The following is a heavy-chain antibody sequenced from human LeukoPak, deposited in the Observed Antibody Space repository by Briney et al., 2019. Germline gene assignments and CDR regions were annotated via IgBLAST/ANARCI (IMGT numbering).Heavy chain of an antibody. V-gene: IGHV3-53*05. CDR2: GYGGDTT. J-gene: IGHJ3*02. D-gene: IGHD6-13*01. Sequence: GGSLRLSCAASGFTVSSNYMTWVRQAPGKGLEWVSVGYGGDTTYYADSVKGRFTISRDNAKNSLYLQMNSLRAEDMALYYCAKGKAAAVRDADAFDIWAKGQWSPSLQ. CDR1: GFTVSSNY. CDR3: AKGKAAAVRDADAFDI.